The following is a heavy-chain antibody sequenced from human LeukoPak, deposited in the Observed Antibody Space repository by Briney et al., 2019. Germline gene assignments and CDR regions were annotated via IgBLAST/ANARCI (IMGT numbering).Heavy chain of an antibody. CDR2: ISSSSSYI. CDR3: AFEERVDY. Sequence: SGGSLRLSCAASGFTFISYSMNWVRQAPGKGLEWVSSISSSSSYIYYADSVKGRFTISRDNAKNSLYLQMNSLRAEDTAVYFCAFEERVDYWGQGTLVTISS. CDR1: GFTFISYS. J-gene: IGHJ4*02. D-gene: IGHD1-26*01. V-gene: IGHV3-21*01.